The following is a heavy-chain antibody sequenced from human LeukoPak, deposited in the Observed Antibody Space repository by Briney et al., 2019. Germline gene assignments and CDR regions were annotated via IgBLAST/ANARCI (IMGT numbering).Heavy chain of an antibody. J-gene: IGHJ4*02. CDR3: ARGLVEDGSFPY. CDR1: GYSISSGYY. V-gene: IGHV4-38-2*01. CDR2: IYHSGST. Sequence: SETLSLTCAVSGYSISSGYYWGWIRQPPGKGLEWIGSIYHSGSTYYNPSLKSRVTISVDTSKNQFSLKLSSVTAADTAVYYCARGLVEDGSFPYWGQGTLVTVSS. D-gene: IGHD2-15*01.